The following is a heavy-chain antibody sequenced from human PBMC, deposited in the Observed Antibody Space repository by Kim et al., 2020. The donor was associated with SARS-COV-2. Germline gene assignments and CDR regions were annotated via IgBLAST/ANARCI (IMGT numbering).Heavy chain of an antibody. D-gene: IGHD3-22*01. CDR3: ARLSFGSSGYYYGGFDY. CDR2: IHYSGST. V-gene: IGHV4-39*01. CDR1: GGSISSSSHY. Sequence: SETLSHTCTVSGGSISSSSHYWGWIRQTPGKGLELIGTIHYSGSTYYNPSLKSRVTISLDTSKNQFSLKLSSVTAADTAVYYCARLSFGSSGYYYGGFDYWGQGTLVSVSS. J-gene: IGHJ4*02.